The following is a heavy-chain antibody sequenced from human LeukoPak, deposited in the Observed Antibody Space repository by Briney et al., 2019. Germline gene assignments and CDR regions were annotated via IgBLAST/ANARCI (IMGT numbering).Heavy chain of an antibody. CDR2: IYADFDNT. J-gene: IGHJ4*02. V-gene: IGHV3-53*01. Sequence: GGSLRLSCAVSGFTVSGDYMSWVRQAPGKGLEWVSVIYADFDNTDYADSVKGRFTISRDDAKSSLYLNMNNLRAEDTAVYYCAKDRRGGFIVVVLENWGQGTLVTVSS. CDR1: GFTVSGDY. CDR3: AKDRRGGFIVVVLEN. D-gene: IGHD2-15*01.